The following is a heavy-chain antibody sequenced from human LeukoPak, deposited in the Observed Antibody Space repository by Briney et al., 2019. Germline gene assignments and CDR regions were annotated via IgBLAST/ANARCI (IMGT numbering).Heavy chain of an antibody. D-gene: IGHD6-13*01. Sequence: GGSLRLSCAASGFTFSSYAMSWVRQAPGKGLEWVGRIKSKTDGGTTDYAAPVKGRFTISRDDSKNTLYLQMNSLKTEDTAVYYCTTEGEQQLDPFDYWGQGTLVTVSS. CDR3: TTEGEQQLDPFDY. CDR1: GFTFSSYA. CDR2: IKSKTDGGTT. V-gene: IGHV3-15*01. J-gene: IGHJ4*02.